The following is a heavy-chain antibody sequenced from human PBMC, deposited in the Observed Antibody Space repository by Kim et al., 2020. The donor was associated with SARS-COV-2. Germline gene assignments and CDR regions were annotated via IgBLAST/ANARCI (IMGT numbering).Heavy chain of an antibody. Sequence: GGSLRLSCAASGFTFSSYSMNWVRQAPGKGLEWVSYISSSSSTIYYADSVKGRFTISRDNAKNSLYLQMNSLRDEDTAVYYCARDASVRRGDQAIIWGQGTLVTVSS. CDR3: ARDASVRRGDQAII. J-gene: IGHJ4*02. CDR2: ISSSSSTI. V-gene: IGHV3-48*02. CDR1: GFTFSSYS. D-gene: IGHD3-10*02.